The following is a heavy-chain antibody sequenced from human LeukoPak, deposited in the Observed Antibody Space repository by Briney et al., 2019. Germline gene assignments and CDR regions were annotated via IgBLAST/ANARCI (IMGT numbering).Heavy chain of an antibody. CDR2: IYYSGST. CDR3: AIHGGAVADIDY. J-gene: IGHJ4*02. V-gene: IGHV4-39*07. D-gene: IGHD6-19*01. Sequence: PSETLSLTCTVSGGSISSSSYYWGWIRQPPGKGLEWIGSIYYSGSTYYNPSLKSRVTISVDTSKNQFSLKLSSVTAADTAVYYCAIHGGAVADIDYWGQGTLVTVSS. CDR1: GGSISSSSYY.